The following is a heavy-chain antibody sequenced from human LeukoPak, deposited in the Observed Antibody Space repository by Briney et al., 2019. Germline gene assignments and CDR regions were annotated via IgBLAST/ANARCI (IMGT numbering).Heavy chain of an antibody. D-gene: IGHD4-17*01. CDR1: GYTFTSYG. CDR3: ARGKGNYGDPASFDY. J-gene: IGHJ4*02. CDR2: ISVYNGNT. V-gene: IGHV1-18*01. Sequence: ASVKVSCKTSGYTFTSYGISWVRQAPGQGLEWMGWISVYNGNTNYAQKLQGRVTMTTDTSTSTVYMEVRSLRSDDTAVYYCARGKGNYGDPASFDYWGQGTLVTVSS.